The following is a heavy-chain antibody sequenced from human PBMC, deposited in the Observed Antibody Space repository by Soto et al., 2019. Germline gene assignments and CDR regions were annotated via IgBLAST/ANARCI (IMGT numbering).Heavy chain of an antibody. CDR1: GYTFTRYY. J-gene: IGHJ4*02. CDR3: ARGGTVTSPYYFDY. V-gene: IGHV1-46*01. CDR2: INPSGHST. D-gene: IGHD4-4*01. Sequence: GASVKVSCKASGYTFTRYYMDWGGQAPGQGLEWMGIINPSGHSTNYAQKFQDRVTMTRDTSTSTVYMELSSLRSDDTAVYYCARGGTVTSPYYFDYWGPGTLVTVSS.